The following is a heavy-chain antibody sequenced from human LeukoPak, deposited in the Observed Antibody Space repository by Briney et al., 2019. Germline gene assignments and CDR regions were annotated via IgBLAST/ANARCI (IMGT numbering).Heavy chain of an antibody. D-gene: IGHD5-12*01. Sequence: PPGGSLRLSCAASGFTFSSYAMHWVRQAPGKGLEWVAVISYDGSNKYYADSVKGRFTISRDNSKNTLYLQVNSLRAEDTAVYYCARGLSGSPNDYWGQGTLVTVSS. CDR3: ARGLSGSPNDY. V-gene: IGHV3-30-3*01. J-gene: IGHJ4*02. CDR2: ISYDGSNK. CDR1: GFTFSSYA.